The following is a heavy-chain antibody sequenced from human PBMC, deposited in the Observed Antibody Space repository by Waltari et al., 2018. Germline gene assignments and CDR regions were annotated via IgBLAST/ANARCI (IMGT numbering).Heavy chain of an antibody. CDR2: INHSGST. Sequence: QVQLQQWGAGLLKPSETLSLTCAVYGGSFSGYYWSWIRQPPGKGLEWIGEINHSGSTTYNPSLKSRVTISVDTSKNQFSLKLSSVTAADTAVYYCARGLPRGYDFWSGYLRPHWYFDLWGRGTLVTVSS. CDR3: ARGLPRGYDFWSGYLRPHWYFDL. D-gene: IGHD3-3*01. V-gene: IGHV4-34*01. CDR1: GGSFSGYY. J-gene: IGHJ2*01.